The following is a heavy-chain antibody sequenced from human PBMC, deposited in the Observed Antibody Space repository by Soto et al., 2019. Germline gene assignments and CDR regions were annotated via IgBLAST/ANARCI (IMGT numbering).Heavy chain of an antibody. D-gene: IGHD2-15*01. CDR3: ARYSGYYYGMDV. J-gene: IGHJ6*02. Sequence: SVKVSCKASGGTFSSYAISWVRQAPGQGLEWMGGIIPIFGNTNYAQKLQGRVTITTDKSTSTAYMELSSLRSDDTAVYYCARYSGYYYGMDVWGQGTTVTVSS. CDR2: IIPIFGNT. V-gene: IGHV1-69*05. CDR1: GGTFSSYA.